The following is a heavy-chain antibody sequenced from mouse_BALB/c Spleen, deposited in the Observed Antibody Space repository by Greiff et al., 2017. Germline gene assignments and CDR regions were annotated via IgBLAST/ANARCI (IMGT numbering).Heavy chain of an antibody. CDR2: ISSGGSYT. CDR1: GFTFSSYG. V-gene: IGHV5-6*02. CDR3: ARDGGDGYSAWFAY. D-gene: IGHD2-3*01. J-gene: IGHJ3*01. Sequence: DVMLVESGGDLVKPGGSLKLSCAASGFTFSSYGMSWVRQTPDKRLEWVATISSGGSYTYYPDSVKGRFTISRDNAKNTLYLQMSSLKSEDTAMYYCARDGGDGYSAWFAYWGQGTLVTVSA.